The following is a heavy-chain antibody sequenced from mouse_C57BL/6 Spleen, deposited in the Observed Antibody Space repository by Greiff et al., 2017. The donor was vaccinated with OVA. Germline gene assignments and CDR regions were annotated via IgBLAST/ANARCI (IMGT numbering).Heavy chain of an antibody. V-gene: IGHV1-69*01. CDR1: GYTFTSYW. Sequence: VQLQQPGAELVMPGASVKLSCKASGYTFTSYWMHWVKQRPGQGLEWIGEIDPSDSYTNYNQKFKGKSTLTVDKYSSTAYMQLSSLTAEDSAVYYCARRVTTNWYFDVWGTGTTVTVSS. D-gene: IGHD2-2*01. CDR2: IDPSDSYT. J-gene: IGHJ1*03. CDR3: ARRVTTNWYFDV.